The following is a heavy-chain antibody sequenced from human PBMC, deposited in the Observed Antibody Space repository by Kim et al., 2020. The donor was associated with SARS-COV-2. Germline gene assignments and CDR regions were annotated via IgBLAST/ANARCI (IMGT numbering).Heavy chain of an antibody. Sequence: ASVKVSRKVSGYTLTELSMHWVRQAPGKGLEWMGGFDPEDGETIYAQKFQGRVTMTEDTSTDTAYMELSSLRSEDTAVYYCATGVGMGVPSWFDPWAREPWSPSPQ. J-gene: IGHJ5*02. CDR2: FDPEDGET. V-gene: IGHV1-24*01. CDR3: ATGVGMGVPSWFDP. D-gene: IGHD1-26*01. CDR1: GYTLTELS.